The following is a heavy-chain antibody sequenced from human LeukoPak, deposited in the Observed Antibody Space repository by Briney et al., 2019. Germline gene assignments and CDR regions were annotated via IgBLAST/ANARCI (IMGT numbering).Heavy chain of an antibody. CDR3: ARGGYGGNVIRDYMDV. J-gene: IGHJ6*03. CDR1: GYTFNTYG. V-gene: IGHV1-18*01. CDR2: ISGYNGKT. D-gene: IGHD4-23*01. Sequence: ASVKVSCKASGYTFNTYGITWVRQAPGQGLEWMGWISGYNGKTKYAQKLQDRVTMTTDTSTTTAYMELSRLRSDDTAVYYCARGGYGGNVIRDYMDVWGKGTTVTVSS.